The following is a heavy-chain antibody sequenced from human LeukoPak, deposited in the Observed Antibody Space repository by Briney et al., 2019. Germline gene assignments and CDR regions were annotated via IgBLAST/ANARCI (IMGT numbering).Heavy chain of an antibody. CDR2: IYTSGST. J-gene: IGHJ6*03. CDR3: ARELIAAPYYYYYYYMDV. Sequence: PSETLSLTWTVSGGSISSYYWSWIRQPAGKGLEWIGRIYTSGSTNYNPSLKSRVTMSVDTSKNQFSLKLSSVTAADTAVYYCARELIAAPYYYYYYYMDVWGKGTTVTVSS. CDR1: GGSISSYY. D-gene: IGHD6-6*01. V-gene: IGHV4-4*07.